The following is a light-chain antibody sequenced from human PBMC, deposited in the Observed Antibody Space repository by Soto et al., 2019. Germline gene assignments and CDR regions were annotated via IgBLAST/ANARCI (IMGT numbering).Light chain of an antibody. V-gene: IGKV1-39*01. CDR2: AAS. Sequence: DIQMTQSPSSPSASVEDRVIITCRASQSISNHLNWYQQKPGKAPKLLIFAASSLQSGVPSRFSGSRSGPDFTLTISSLQPEDFATYYCKQSYSSPPTFGQGTKVDIK. CDR1: QSISNH. CDR3: KQSYSSPPT. J-gene: IGKJ1*01.